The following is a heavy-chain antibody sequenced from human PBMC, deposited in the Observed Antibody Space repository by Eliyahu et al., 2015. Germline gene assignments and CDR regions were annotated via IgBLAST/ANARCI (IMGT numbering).Heavy chain of an antibody. D-gene: IGHD3-10*01. CDR1: GGSFSSQS. Sequence: EVKKPGSSVKVSCKASGGSFSSQSVDWVRQAPGQGLEWMGGIIPIFGTANYAQKFQGRVTITADESTTTAYMELSSLRSEDTAVYYCARGPETKSAYYYHYWGQGTLVTVSS. CDR3: ARGPETKSAYYYHY. V-gene: IGHV1-69*01. J-gene: IGHJ4*02. CDR2: IIPIFGTA.